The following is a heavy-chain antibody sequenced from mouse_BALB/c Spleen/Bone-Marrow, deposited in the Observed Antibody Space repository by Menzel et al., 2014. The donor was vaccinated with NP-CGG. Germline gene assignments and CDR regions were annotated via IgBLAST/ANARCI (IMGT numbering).Heavy chain of an antibody. CDR1: GYSFTGYF. D-gene: IGHD2-3*01. V-gene: IGHV1-37*01. CDR2: INPYNGDT. Sequence: DVQLQESGPELVKPGASVKISCKASGYSFTGYFMNWVKQSHGKSLEWIGRINPYNGDTFYNQKFKGKATLTVDKSSSTAHMERLSLTSEDSAVYDCGRGKDGYYSFDYWGQGTTLTVSS. J-gene: IGHJ2*01. CDR3: GRGKDGYYSFDY.